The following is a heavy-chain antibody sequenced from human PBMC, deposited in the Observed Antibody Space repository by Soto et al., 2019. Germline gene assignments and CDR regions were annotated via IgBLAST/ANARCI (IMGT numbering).Heavy chain of an antibody. J-gene: IGHJ6*02. CDR3: AWFGKRDYYGMDV. V-gene: IGHV4-59*08. Sequence: SETLSLTCTVSGGSISSYYWSWIRQPPGKGLEWIGYIYYSGSTNYNPSLKSRVTISVDTSKNQFSLKLSSVTAADTAVYYCAWFGKRDYYGMDVWGQGTTVTVSS. CDR2: IYYSGST. D-gene: IGHD3-10*01. CDR1: GGSISSYY.